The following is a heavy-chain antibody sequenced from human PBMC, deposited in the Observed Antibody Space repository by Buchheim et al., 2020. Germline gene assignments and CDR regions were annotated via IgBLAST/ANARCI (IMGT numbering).Heavy chain of an antibody. CDR1: GFTFSSYA. J-gene: IGHJ4*02. V-gene: IGHV3-23*01. CDR3: AKDGTIFGVVITGNFDY. Sequence: EVQLLESGGGLVQPGGSLRLSCAASGFTFSSYAMSWVRQAPGKGLEWVSAISGSGGSTYYADSVKGRFTISRDNSKNKLYLQMNSLRAEDTAVYYCAKDGTIFGVVITGNFDYWGQGTL. CDR2: ISGSGGST. D-gene: IGHD3-3*01.